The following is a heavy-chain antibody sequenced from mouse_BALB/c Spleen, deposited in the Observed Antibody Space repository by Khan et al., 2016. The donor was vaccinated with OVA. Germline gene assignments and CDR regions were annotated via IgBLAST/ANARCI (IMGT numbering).Heavy chain of an antibody. CDR2: IDPENGDT. J-gene: IGHJ3*01. CDR3: NGGDVRFAY. Sequence: EVQLQESGAELVRSGASVNLSCTASGFSIKDYYMHWVKQRPEQGLEWIGWIDPENGDTEYAPKFQGKATVTADTSSNTAYLQLSSLTSEDTAVYYCNGGDVRFAYWGQGTLVTVSA. CDR1: GFSIKDYY. V-gene: IGHV14-4*02. D-gene: IGHD3-3*01.